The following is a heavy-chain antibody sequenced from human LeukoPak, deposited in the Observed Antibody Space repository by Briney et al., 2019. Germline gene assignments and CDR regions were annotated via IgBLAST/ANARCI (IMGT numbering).Heavy chain of an antibody. D-gene: IGHD3-9*01. Sequence: PGRSLRLSCAASGFTFDDYAMHWVRQPPGKGLEWVSGTSWNGGSIGYADSVKGRITISRDNAKNPLYLQMNSLRAEDTALYYCAKSLSYFDWSPLNYWGQGTLVTVSS. J-gene: IGHJ4*02. V-gene: IGHV3-9*01. CDR2: TSWNGGSI. CDR3: AKSLSYFDWSPLNY. CDR1: GFTFDDYA.